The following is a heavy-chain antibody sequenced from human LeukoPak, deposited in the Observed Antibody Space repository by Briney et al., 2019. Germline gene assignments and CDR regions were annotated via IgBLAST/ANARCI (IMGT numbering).Heavy chain of an antibody. CDR3: AKDSDLPL. Sequence: PGGSLRLSCAASGFTFSTYNINWVRQAPGKGLEWVSSISSSSTYIYYADSVKGRFTISRDNSKNTLYLQMNSLRAGDTALYYCAKDSDLPLWGQGTLVTVSS. V-gene: IGHV3-21*04. D-gene: IGHD5/OR15-5a*01. CDR2: ISSSSTYI. CDR1: GFTFSTYN. J-gene: IGHJ4*02.